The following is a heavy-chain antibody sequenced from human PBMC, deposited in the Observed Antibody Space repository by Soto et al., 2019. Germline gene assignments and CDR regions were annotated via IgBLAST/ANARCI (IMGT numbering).Heavy chain of an antibody. V-gene: IGHV4-34*01. CDR3: ARAFYIAAAGNWFDP. J-gene: IGHJ5*02. Sequence: SETLSLTCAVYGGSFSGYYWSWIRQPPGKGLEWIGEINHSGSTNYNPSLKSRVTISVDTSKNQFSLKLSSVTAADTAVYYCARAFYIAAAGNWFDPWGQGTLVTVSS. CDR1: GGSFSGYY. D-gene: IGHD6-13*01. CDR2: INHSGST.